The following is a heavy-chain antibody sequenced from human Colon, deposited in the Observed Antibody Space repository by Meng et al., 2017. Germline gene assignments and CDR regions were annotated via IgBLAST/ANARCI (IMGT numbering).Heavy chain of an antibody. D-gene: IGHD6-13*01. V-gene: IGHV3-23*01. CDR3: ARRIEAVGIRCFDL. J-gene: IGHJ2*01. CDR2: ISDGGIDT. CDR1: GFTFSRYA. Sequence: EVQLLESGGGLVQPGGSLRLSCAASGFTFSRYAMSWVRQAPGKGLEWVSAISDGGIDTFYADSVKGRFTISRDKSRNALYLQVDSLRVEDTALYYCARRIEAVGIRCFDLWGRGTLVTVSS.